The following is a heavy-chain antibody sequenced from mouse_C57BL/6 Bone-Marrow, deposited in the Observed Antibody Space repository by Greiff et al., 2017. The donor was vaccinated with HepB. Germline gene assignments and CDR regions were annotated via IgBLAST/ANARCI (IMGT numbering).Heavy chain of an antibody. V-gene: IGHV7-1*01. J-gene: IGHJ3*01. Sequence: EVQRVDSGGGLVQSGRSLRLSCATSGFTFSDFYMEWVRQAPGKGLEWIAASRNKANDYTTEYSASVKGRFIVSRDTSQSILYLQMNALRAEDTAIYYCARDATTVVARDWGQGTLVTVSA. CDR2: SRNKANDYTT. CDR3: ARDATTVVARD. D-gene: IGHD1-1*01. CDR1: GFTFSDFY.